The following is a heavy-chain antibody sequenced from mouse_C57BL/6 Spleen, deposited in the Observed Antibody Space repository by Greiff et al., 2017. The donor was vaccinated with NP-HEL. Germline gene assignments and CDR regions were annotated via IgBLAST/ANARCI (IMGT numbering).Heavy chain of an antibody. CDR3: ARWLLAMDY. V-gene: IGHV5-16*01. D-gene: IGHD2-3*01. J-gene: IGHJ4*01. CDR2: INYDGSST. Sequence: EVKLVESEGGLVQPGSSMKLSCTASGFTFSDYYMAWVRQVPEKGLEWVANINYDGSSTYYLDSLKSRFIISRDNAKNILYLQMSSLKSEDTATYYCARWLLAMDYWGQGTSVTVSS. CDR1: GFTFSDYY.